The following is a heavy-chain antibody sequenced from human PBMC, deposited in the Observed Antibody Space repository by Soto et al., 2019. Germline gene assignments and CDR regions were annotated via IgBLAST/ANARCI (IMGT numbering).Heavy chain of an antibody. CDR2: IKSKTDGGTA. Sequence: EVQLVESGGGFVQPGGSLRLSCVASRFSFTNAWMSWVRQAPGKGPEWVGRIKSKTDGGTADYAAPVKGRFTISRDDSQNTLYLHMDSLKTEDTALYHCSTEIGIDGLDIWGQGTTVTVSS. D-gene: IGHD1-26*01. J-gene: IGHJ6*02. CDR3: STEIGIDGLDI. CDR1: RFSFTNAW. V-gene: IGHV3-15*01.